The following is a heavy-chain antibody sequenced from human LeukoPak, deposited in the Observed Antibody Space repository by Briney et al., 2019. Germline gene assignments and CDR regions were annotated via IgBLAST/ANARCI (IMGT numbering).Heavy chain of an antibody. CDR1: GGSISSYY. Sequence: SESLSLTCTVSGGSISSYYWTWIRQPPGKGLGLEWIGYIYYSGGTNYNPSLKSRVTISIDTSKNQVSLKLSSVTAADTAVYYCARLWDSSSSLDYWGQGTLVTVSS. V-gene: IGHV4-59*08. CDR2: IYYSGGT. CDR3: ARLWDSSSSLDY. J-gene: IGHJ4*02. D-gene: IGHD6-6*01.